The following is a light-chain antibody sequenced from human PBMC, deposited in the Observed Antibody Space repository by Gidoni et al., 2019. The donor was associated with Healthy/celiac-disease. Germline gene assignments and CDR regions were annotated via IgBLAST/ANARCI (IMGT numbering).Light chain of an antibody. CDR1: QSVSSN. CDR2: GAS. V-gene: IGKV3-15*01. CDR3: QQYNNWPPFT. J-gene: IGKJ3*01. Sequence: IVMTQSPATLSVSPAERATLSCRASQSVSSNLAWYQQKPGQAPRLLIYGASTRATGIPARFSGSGSGTEFTLTISSLQSEDVAVYYCQQYNNWPPFTFGPGTKVEIK.